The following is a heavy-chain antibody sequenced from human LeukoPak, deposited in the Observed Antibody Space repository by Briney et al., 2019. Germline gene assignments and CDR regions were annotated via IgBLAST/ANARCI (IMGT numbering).Heavy chain of an antibody. CDR3: AKDFPTYCSSTSCYSIDY. CDR2: ISGSGGST. CDR1: GFTFSSYT. D-gene: IGHD2-2*01. Sequence: PGGSLRLSCAASGFTFSSYTMNWVRQAPGKGLEWVSVISGSGGSTYYADSVKGRFTISRDNSKNTLYLQMNSLRAEDTAVYYCAKDFPTYCSSTSCYSIDYWGQGTLVTVSS. J-gene: IGHJ4*02. V-gene: IGHV3-23*01.